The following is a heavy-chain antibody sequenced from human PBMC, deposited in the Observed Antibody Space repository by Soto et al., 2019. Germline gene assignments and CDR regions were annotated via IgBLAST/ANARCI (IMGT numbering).Heavy chain of an antibody. CDR3: ARDWYNWNYRRSFDI. J-gene: IGHJ3*02. CDR1: GESFSGYY. Sequence: PSGTLSLTCAFYGESFSGYYWSWFRQPPGKGLEWIGEINHSGSTNYNPSLKSRVTISVDTSKNQFSLKLSSVTAADTAVYYCARDWYNWNYRRSFDIWGQGTMVTVSS. CDR2: INHSGST. V-gene: IGHV4-34*01. D-gene: IGHD1-7*01.